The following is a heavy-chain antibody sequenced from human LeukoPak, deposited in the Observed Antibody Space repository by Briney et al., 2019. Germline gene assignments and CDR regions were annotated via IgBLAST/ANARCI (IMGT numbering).Heavy chain of an antibody. CDR3: AKVSDVVVVAAINY. CDR2: ISDDVSTT. J-gene: IGHJ4*02. CDR1: GFSFSSYW. Sequence: GGSLRLSCAASGFSFSSYWMHWVRQAPGKGLVWVTRISDDVSTTNYADSVKGRFTISRDNAKNTLSLQMNSLRAEDTAVYYCAKVSDVVVVAAINYWGQGTLVTVSS. V-gene: IGHV3-74*01. D-gene: IGHD2-2*02.